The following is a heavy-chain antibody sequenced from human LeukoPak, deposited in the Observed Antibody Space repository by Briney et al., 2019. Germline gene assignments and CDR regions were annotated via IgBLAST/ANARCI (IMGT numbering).Heavy chain of an antibody. Sequence: GGSLRLSCAASGFTFNNYGMHWVRQAPGKGLEWVAVIWYDGSNKYYADSVKGRFTISRDNSKNALYLQVNSLRADDAALYYCAKSHYYGSGSIDYWGQGTLVTVSS. D-gene: IGHD3-10*01. CDR2: IWYDGSNK. J-gene: IGHJ4*02. CDR1: GFTFNNYG. CDR3: AKSHYYGSGSIDY. V-gene: IGHV3-33*06.